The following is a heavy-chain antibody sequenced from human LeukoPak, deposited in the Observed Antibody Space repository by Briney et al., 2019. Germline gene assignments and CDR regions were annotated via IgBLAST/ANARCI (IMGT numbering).Heavy chain of an antibody. D-gene: IGHD3-9*01. CDR3: ARSYDISPIDY. CDR2: IYYSGST. V-gene: IGHV4-30-4*08. J-gene: IGHJ4*02. Sequence: SETLSLTCTVSGGSNSSGDYYWSWIRQPPGKGLEWIGYIYYSGSTYYNPSLKSRVTISVDTSKNQFSLKLSSVTAADTAVYYCARSYDISPIDYWGQGTLVTVSS. CDR1: GGSNSSGDYY.